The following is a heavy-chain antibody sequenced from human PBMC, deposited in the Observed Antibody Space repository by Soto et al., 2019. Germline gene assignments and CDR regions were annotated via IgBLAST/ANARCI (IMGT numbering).Heavy chain of an antibody. CDR1: GFTFSSYS. J-gene: IGHJ5*02. D-gene: IGHD6-13*01. Sequence: GGSLRLSCAASGFTFSSYSMNWVRQAPGKGLEWVSSISSSSSYIYYADSVKGRFTISRDNAKNSLYLQMNSLRAEDTAVYYCARDFSSWYHGWFDPWGQGTLVTVSS. CDR3: ARDFSSWYHGWFDP. CDR2: ISSSSSYI. V-gene: IGHV3-21*01.